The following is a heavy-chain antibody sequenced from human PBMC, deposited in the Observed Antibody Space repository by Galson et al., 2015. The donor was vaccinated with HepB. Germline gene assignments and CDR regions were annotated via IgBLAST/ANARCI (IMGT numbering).Heavy chain of an antibody. CDR2: ISYDGSNK. V-gene: IGHV3-30-3*01. CDR3: ARQRVVDGSSDAFDI. D-gene: IGHD1-14*01. CDR1: GFTSSSYA. Sequence: SLRLSCAASGFTSSSYAMHWVRQAPGKGLEWVAVISYDGSNKYYADSVKGRSTISRDNSKNTLYLQMNSLRAEDTAVYYCARQRVVDGSSDAFDIWGQGTMVTVSS. J-gene: IGHJ3*02.